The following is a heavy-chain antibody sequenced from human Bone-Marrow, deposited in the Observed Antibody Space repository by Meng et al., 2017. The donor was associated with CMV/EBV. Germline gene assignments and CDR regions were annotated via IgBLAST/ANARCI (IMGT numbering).Heavy chain of an antibody. V-gene: IGHV1-2*02. CDR2: INPNSGGT. Sequence: ASAKVSCKAPGYTFTGYYMHWVRQAPGQGLEWMGWINPNSGGTNYAQKSQGRVTMTRDTSISTADMELSRLRSDDTAVYYCARDSWYDFWSGYYRYYYGMDVWGQGTTVPVSS. CDR3: ARDSWYDFWSGYYRYYYGMDV. CDR1: GYTFTGYY. D-gene: IGHD3-3*01. J-gene: IGHJ6*02.